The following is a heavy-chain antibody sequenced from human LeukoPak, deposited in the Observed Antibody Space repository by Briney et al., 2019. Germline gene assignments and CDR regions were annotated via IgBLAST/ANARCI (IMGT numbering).Heavy chain of an antibody. D-gene: IGHD4-23*01. V-gene: IGHV4-59*01. CDR2: IYYSGST. CDR3: ARIRRYDYDGFRPGWVYWYFDV. J-gene: IGHJ2*01. Sequence: SETLSLTCTVSGGSISTYYWSWIRQPPGKGLEWIGYIYYSGSTNSNPSPKSRVTISVDTSKNQFSLRLTSVTAADTAIFYCARIRRYDYDGFRPGWVYWYFDVWGRGTLVTVSS. CDR1: GGSISTYY.